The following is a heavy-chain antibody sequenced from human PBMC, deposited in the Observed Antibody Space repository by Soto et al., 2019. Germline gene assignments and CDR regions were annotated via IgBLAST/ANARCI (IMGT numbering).Heavy chain of an antibody. CDR2: NIPTLGTA. J-gene: IGHJ4*02. V-gene: IGHV1-69*13. D-gene: IGHD2-21*01. Sequence: SVKVSCKASGGTFSNFVISWVRQAPGQGLDWMGGNIPTLGTANYAQKFQGSVTIIADESTGTTCLELTSLRYAHQPVYYSARAPILVGETTYENYFDYWGQGTLVTV. CDR3: ARAPILVGETTYENYFDY. CDR1: GGTFSNFV.